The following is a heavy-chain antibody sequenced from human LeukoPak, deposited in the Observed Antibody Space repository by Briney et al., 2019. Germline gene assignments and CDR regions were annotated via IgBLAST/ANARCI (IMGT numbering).Heavy chain of an antibody. J-gene: IGHJ5*02. CDR1: GYTFTSYG. V-gene: IGHV1-18*01. CDR2: ISAYNGNT. CDR3: ARDGGRSEVAAARWFDP. Sequence: ASVRASCKASGYTFTSYGISWVRQAPGQGLEWMGWISAYNGNTNYAQKLQGRVTMTTDTSASTAYMELRSLRSDDTAVYYCARDGGRSEVAAARWFDPWGQGTLVTVSS. D-gene: IGHD3-16*01.